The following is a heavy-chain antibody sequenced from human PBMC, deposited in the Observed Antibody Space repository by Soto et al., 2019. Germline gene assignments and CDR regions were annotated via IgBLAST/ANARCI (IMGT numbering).Heavy chain of an antibody. CDR2: MSGTGGST. CDR1: GFTFSSYA. J-gene: IGHJ4*02. D-gene: IGHD6-19*01. V-gene: IGHV3-23*01. Sequence: EVQLLESGGGLVQPGRSLRLSCAASGFTFSSYAMNWVRQAPGKGLEWVSAMSGTGGSTYYADSVKGRFTFSRDNSKNTLYLQMNSLRVEDTAVFYCAKAGFSSGWSPSYFDYWGQGTLVTVSS. CDR3: AKAGFSSGWSPSYFDY.